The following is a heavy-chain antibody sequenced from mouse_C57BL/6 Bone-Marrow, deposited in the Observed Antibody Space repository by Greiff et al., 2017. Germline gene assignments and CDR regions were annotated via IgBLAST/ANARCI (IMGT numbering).Heavy chain of an antibody. D-gene: IGHD1-1*01. CDR3: ARKGNYGSSYWYFDV. J-gene: IGHJ1*03. Sequence: VQLQQSGPGLVQPSQSLSITCTVSGFSLTSSGVHWVRQSPGKGLEWLGVLWSGGSTDYNAAFISRLSISKDNSKSQVFFKMNSLQADDTAIYYCARKGNYGSSYWYFDVWGTGTTVTVSS. CDR1: GFSLTSSG. CDR2: LWSGGST. V-gene: IGHV2-2*01.